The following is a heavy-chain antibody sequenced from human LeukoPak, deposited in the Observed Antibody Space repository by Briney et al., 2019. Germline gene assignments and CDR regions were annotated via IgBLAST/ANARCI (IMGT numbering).Heavy chain of an antibody. CDR1: GFSFSSYW. D-gene: IGHD1-26*01. V-gene: IGHV3-7*01. J-gene: IGHJ4*02. CDR3: ARLRYSDF. Sequence: GGSLRLSCAASGFSFSSYWMTWVRQAPGRGLEWVANIKEDGSEGNYLDSVKGRFTVSRDNVKNLLFLQMNSLTAEDTAVYYCARLRYSDFWGQGTLVTVS. CDR2: IKEDGSEG.